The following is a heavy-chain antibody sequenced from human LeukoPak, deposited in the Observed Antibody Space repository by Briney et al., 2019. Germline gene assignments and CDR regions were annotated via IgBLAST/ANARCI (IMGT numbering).Heavy chain of an antibody. D-gene: IGHD6-13*01. J-gene: IGHJ4*02. CDR3: ARIGYSSSSFDY. Sequence: GGFLRLSCAAAGFTFTTYWMSWGRQAPGEGVEGGANIKQDGSEKDYVDSLKGRLTISRDNAKNSVNLQMNSLRVEDTAVYHCARIGYSSSSFDYWGQGTLVTVPS. CDR1: GFTFTTYW. CDR2: IKQDGSEK. V-gene: IGHV3-7*01.